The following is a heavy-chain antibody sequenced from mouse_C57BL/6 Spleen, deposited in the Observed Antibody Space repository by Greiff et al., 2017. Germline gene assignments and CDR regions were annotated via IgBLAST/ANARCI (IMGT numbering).Heavy chain of an antibody. Sequence: VQLKESGTVLARPGASVKMSCKTSGYTFTSYWMHWVKQRPGQGLAWIGAIYPGNSDTSYNQKFKGKAKLTAVTSASTAYMELSSLTNEDSAVYYCTSPYYGSSPLYYAMDYWGQGTSVTVSS. CDR2: IYPGNSDT. CDR3: TSPYYGSSPLYYAMDY. CDR1: GYTFTSYW. V-gene: IGHV1-5*01. J-gene: IGHJ4*01. D-gene: IGHD1-1*01.